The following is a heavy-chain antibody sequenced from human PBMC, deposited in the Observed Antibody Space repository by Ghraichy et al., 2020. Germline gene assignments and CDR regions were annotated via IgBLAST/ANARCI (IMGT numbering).Heavy chain of an antibody. CDR2: ISSSGSTI. CDR1: GLDLSSYE. D-gene: IGHD1-20*01. V-gene: IGHV3-48*03. Sequence: GGSLRLSCAACGLDLSSYEMNWVRPAPGTGLEWVSYISSSGSTIYYADSVKGRFTISRDNAKNSLYLQMNSLRAEDTAVYYCARDPDITGSDYWVQGTLATVSS. CDR3: ARDPDITGSDY. J-gene: IGHJ4*02.